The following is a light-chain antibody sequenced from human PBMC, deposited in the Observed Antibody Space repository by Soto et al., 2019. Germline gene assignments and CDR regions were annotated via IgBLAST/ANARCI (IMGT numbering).Light chain of an antibody. Sequence: QSALTQPPSASGSPGQSVTISCTGTSSDNGGYDYVSWYQHHPGKAPKLMIYEVSKRPSGVPDRFSGSKSGNTASLTVSGLLAEDEADYYCTSYAGNNNLLFGGGTKLTVL. CDR1: SSDNGGYDY. CDR2: EVS. J-gene: IGLJ2*01. CDR3: TSYAGNNNLL. V-gene: IGLV2-8*01.